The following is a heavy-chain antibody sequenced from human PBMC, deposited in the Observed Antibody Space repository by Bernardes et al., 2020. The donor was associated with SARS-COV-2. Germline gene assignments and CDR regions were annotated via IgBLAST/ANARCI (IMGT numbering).Heavy chain of an antibody. CDR1: GFRLSDSA. V-gene: IGHV3-30*03. D-gene: IGHD5-12*01. J-gene: IGHJ6*03. Sequence: GGSLRLSCAASGFRLSDSAIHWVRRAPGKGLEWVALLSFHENKEFYADSVKGRFTISRDRSTNTVSLQMDGLGPEDTAVYFCARDSPLGYARGYGHYYYYMDVWGKGTTVTVSS. CDR2: LSFHENKE. CDR3: ARDSPLGYARGYGHYYYYMDV.